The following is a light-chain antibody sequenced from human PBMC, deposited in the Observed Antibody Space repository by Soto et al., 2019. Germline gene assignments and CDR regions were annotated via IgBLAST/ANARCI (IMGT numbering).Light chain of an antibody. V-gene: IGLV2-23*01. CDR2: EGS. CDR1: SSDVGSSNL. J-gene: IGLJ3*02. Sequence: QSALTQPASVSGSPGQSITISCTGTSSDVGSSNLVSWYQQHPAKAPKLMIYEGSKRPSGVSDRFSGSKTGNTASLTISGLQAEDEGDYYCCSYAGSSTWVFGGGTQLTVL. CDR3: CSYAGSSTWV.